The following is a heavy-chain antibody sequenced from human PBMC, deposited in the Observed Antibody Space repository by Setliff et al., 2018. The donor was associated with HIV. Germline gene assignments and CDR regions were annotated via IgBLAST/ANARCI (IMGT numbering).Heavy chain of an antibody. V-gene: IGHV3-7*01. Sequence: GGSLRLSCAASGFTFSSAWMGWVRQAPAKGLEWVANISPDGSATYYVDSVKGRFTISRDNAKNSLYLQLNSLRVEDTAVYYCARGQFRLRPDSLDLWGQGTLVTVSS. CDR1: GFTFSSAW. J-gene: IGHJ3*01. D-gene: IGHD2-21*01. CDR3: ARGQFRLRPDSLDL. CDR2: ISPDGSAT.